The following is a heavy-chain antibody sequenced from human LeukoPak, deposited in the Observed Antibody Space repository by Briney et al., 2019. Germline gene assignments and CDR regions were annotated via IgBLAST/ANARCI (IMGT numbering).Heavy chain of an antibody. J-gene: IGHJ4*02. Sequence: ASVKVSCKASGYTFTTYAMNWMRQAPGQGLEWMGWINTNTGNPTYAQGFTGRFVFSLDTSVGTAYLQISSLKAEDTAVYYCAKVEADYSGKYYFDYWGQGTLVTVSS. D-gene: IGHD4-11*01. CDR3: AKVEADYSGKYYFDY. CDR2: INTNTGNP. V-gene: IGHV7-4-1*02. CDR1: GYTFTTYA.